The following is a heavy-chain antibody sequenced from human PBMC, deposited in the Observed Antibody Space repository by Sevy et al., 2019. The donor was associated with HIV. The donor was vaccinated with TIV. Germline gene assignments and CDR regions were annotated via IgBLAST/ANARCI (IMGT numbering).Heavy chain of an antibody. V-gene: IGHV3-11*01. CDR3: AREKGEMATYKFYWFDP. J-gene: IGHJ5*02. Sequence: GGSLRLSCAASGFTFSDYYMSWIRQAPGKGLEWVSYISSSGSTIYYADSVKGRFTISRDNAKNSLYLQMNSLRAEDTAVYYCAREKGEMATYKFYWFDPWGQGTLVTVSS. D-gene: IGHD5-12*01. CDR2: ISSSGSTI. CDR1: GFTFSDYY.